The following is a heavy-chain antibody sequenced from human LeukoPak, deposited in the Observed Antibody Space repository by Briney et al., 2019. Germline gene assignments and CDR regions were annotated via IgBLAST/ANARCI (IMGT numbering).Heavy chain of an antibody. CDR1: GGSISSGGYS. CDR3: ARLYYYDSSGYS. CDR2: IYHSGST. D-gene: IGHD3-22*01. Sequence: SQTLSLTCAVSGGSISSGGYSWSWIRQPPGKGLEWIGYIYHSGSTYYNPSLKSRVTISVDTSKNQFSLKLSSVTAADTAVYYCARLYYYDSSGYSWGQGTLVTVSS. J-gene: IGHJ4*02. V-gene: IGHV4-30-2*02.